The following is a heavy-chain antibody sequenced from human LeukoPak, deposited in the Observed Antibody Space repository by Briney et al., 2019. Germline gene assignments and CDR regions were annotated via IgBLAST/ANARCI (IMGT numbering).Heavy chain of an antibody. V-gene: IGHV3-20*04. D-gene: IGHD2-15*01. CDR3: ARGYCSGGSCWYFDN. CDR1: GFTFDDYG. CDR2: INWNGGST. J-gene: IGHJ4*02. Sequence: PGGSLRLSCAASGFTFDDYGMSWVRQAPGKGLEWVSGINWNGGSTGYADSVKGRFTISRDSAKNSLYLQMNSLRAEDTALYYCARGYCSGGSCWYFDNWGQGTPVTVSP.